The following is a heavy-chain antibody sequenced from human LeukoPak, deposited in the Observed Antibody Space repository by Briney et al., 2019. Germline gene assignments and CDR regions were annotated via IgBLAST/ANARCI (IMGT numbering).Heavy chain of an antibody. CDR1: GYTFTGHY. CDR2: INPNTDAT. Sequence: ASVKVSCKTSGYTFTGHYMHWVRQAPGQGLEWMGWINPNTDATNYAQKFQGRVTMTRDTSISTAYMELSRLTSDDTAVYYCIYYDSSAYPHWGQGTQVTASS. V-gene: IGHV1-2*02. J-gene: IGHJ4*02. D-gene: IGHD3-22*01. CDR3: IYYDSSAYPH.